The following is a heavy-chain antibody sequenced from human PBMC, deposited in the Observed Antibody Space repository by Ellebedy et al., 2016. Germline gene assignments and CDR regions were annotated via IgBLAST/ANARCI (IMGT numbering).Heavy chain of an antibody. V-gene: IGHV4-61*01. CDR3: ARRSVITEALDY. CDR1: GGSVGSSNYY. J-gene: IGHJ4*02. D-gene: IGHD2-21*01. Sequence: SETLSLXCTVSGGSVGSSNYYWSWIRQPPGKGLEWIGYSYYSGSTKYSPSLESRVTISLDASRNQFSLYLSSVTAADTAVYYCARRSVITEALDYWGQGTLVTVSS. CDR2: SYYSGST.